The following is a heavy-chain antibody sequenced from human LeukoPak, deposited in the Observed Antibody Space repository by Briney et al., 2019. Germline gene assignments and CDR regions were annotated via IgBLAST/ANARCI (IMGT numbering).Heavy chain of an antibody. V-gene: IGHV3-73*01. CDR2: IRSKANSYAT. Sequence: GGSLRLSCAASGFTFSGSAMHWVRQASGKGLEWVGRIRSKANSYATAYAASVKGRFTISRDDSKNTAYLQMNSLKTEDTAVYYCTSPPTMIVVDAYYYYGMDVWGQGTTVTVSS. J-gene: IGHJ6*02. CDR3: TSPPTMIVVDAYYYYGMDV. CDR1: GFTFSGSA. D-gene: IGHD3-22*01.